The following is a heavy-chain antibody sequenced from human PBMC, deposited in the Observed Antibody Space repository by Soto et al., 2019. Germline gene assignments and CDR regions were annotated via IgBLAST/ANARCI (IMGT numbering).Heavy chain of an antibody. J-gene: IGHJ6*02. CDR2: ISAYNGNT. V-gene: IGHV1-18*01. Sequence: QVQLVQSGAEVKKPGASVKVSCKASGYTFTSYVISWVRQAPGQGLGWMGWISAYNGNTNYAQKLQGRVTMTTDTSTSTAYMELRSLRSGDTAVYYCAGYRGQLVLYGMDVWGQGTTVTVSS. D-gene: IGHD6-13*01. CDR1: GYTFTSYV. CDR3: AGYRGQLVLYGMDV.